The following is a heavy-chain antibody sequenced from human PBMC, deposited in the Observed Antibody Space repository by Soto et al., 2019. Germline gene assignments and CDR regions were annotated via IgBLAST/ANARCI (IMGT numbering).Heavy chain of an antibody. CDR1: GFTFSSYW. J-gene: IGHJ4*02. CDR2: IKQDGSEK. D-gene: IGHD1-26*01. V-gene: IGHV3-7*03. Sequence: PGGSLRLSCAASGFTFSSYWMSWVRQAPGKGLEWVANIKQDGSEKYYVDSVKGRFTISRDNAKNSLYLQMNSLRAEDTAVYYCARGVSKPQSSPVFDYWGQGTLVTVSS. CDR3: ARGVSKPQSSPVFDY.